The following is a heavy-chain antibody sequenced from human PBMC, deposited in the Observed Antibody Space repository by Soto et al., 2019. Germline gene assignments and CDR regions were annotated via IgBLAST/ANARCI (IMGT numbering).Heavy chain of an antibody. CDR1: GFSLSTSGVG. Sequence: QITLKESGPTLVKPTQTLTLTCTFSGFSLSTSGVGVGWIRQPPGKALEWLALIYWDDDKRYSPSLKSRLTIXKVXSKNQVVLTMTNMDPVDTATYYCAHEVGATSWFDPWGQGTLVTVSS. J-gene: IGHJ5*02. V-gene: IGHV2-5*02. D-gene: IGHD1-26*01. CDR3: AHEVGATSWFDP. CDR2: IYWDDDK.